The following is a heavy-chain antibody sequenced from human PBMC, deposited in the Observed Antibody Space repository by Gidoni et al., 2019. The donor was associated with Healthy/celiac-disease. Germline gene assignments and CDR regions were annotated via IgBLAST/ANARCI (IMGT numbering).Heavy chain of an antibody. Sequence: QVQLQEAGPGLVKPSATLSLTCTVSGGSISSYYWIWLRQPAGKGLEWIGRSYTSGSTNYNPSLKSRGTMSVDTSKNQFSLKLSSVTAADTAVYYCARDLGERNYYFDYWGQGTLVTVSS. CDR3: ARDLGERNYYFDY. CDR2: SYTSGST. V-gene: IGHV4-4*07. J-gene: IGHJ4*02. CDR1: GGSISSYY. D-gene: IGHD3-16*01.